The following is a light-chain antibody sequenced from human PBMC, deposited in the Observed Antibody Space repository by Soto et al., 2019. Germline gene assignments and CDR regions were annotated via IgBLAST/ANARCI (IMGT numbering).Light chain of an antibody. J-gene: IGKJ5*01. CDR1: QSVSSSY. V-gene: IGKV3-20*01. Sequence: EIVVTQSPGTVSLSPGERATLSCRASQSVSSSYLAWYQQKPGQAPRLLMYGASSRATGIPDRFSGSGSGTDFTLTISRLEPEEFVLYYCQHFRAFGQGHDWRL. CDR3: QHFRA. CDR2: GAS.